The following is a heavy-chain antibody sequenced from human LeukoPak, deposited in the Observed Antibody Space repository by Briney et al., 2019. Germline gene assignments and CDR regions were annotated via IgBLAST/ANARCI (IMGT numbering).Heavy chain of an antibody. CDR3: ARVTVGTYDSSGYPERRFDP. CDR2: INPNSGGT. Sequence: ASVKVSCKASGYTFTGYYMHWVRQAPGQGLEWMGWINPNSGGTNYAQKFQGRVTMTRGTSISTAYMELSRLRSDDTAVYYCARVTVGTYDSSGYPERRFDPWGQGTLVTVSS. V-gene: IGHV1-2*02. D-gene: IGHD3-22*01. J-gene: IGHJ5*02. CDR1: GYTFTGYY.